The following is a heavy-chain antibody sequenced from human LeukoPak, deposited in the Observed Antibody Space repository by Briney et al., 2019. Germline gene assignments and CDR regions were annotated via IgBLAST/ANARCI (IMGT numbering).Heavy chain of an antibody. Sequence: WASVKVSCKASGYTFTSYGISWMRQAPGQGLEWMGWISAYNGNTNYAQKLQGRVTMTTDTSTSTAYMELRSLRSDDTAVYYRARDVAVAGASDYWGQGTLVTVSS. CDR3: ARDVAVAGASDY. V-gene: IGHV1-18*01. J-gene: IGHJ4*02. CDR2: ISAYNGNT. D-gene: IGHD6-19*01. CDR1: GYTFTSYG.